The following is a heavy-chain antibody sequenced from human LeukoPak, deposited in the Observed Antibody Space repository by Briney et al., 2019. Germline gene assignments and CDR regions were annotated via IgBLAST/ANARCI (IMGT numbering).Heavy chain of an antibody. D-gene: IGHD6-19*01. CDR2: IYYSGTT. CDR3: ARGAGWYYY. CDR1: GGSISDNY. V-gene: IGHV4-59*01. Sequence: SEALSLTCTVSGGSISDNYWSWLRQPPGKGLEWIGYIYYSGTTNYNPSLKSRVTISVDTSKKQFSLKVSSVTAADTAVYYCARGAGWYYYWGQGTLVTVSS. J-gene: IGHJ4*02.